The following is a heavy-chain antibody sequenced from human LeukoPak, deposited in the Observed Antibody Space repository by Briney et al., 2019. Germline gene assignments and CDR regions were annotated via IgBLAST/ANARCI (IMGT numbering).Heavy chain of an antibody. CDR1: RYTFTDYY. CDR2: ISPNRGGT. Sequence: ASVKVSCKASRYTFTDYYIHWVRQAPGQGLEWMGWISPNRGGTKYAQNFQGRVTMTRDTSISTAYMELSRLRSDDTAVYYCALVVPAALCGDYWGLGTLVTVSS. V-gene: IGHV1-2*02. CDR3: ALVVPAALCGDY. J-gene: IGHJ4*02. D-gene: IGHD2-2*01.